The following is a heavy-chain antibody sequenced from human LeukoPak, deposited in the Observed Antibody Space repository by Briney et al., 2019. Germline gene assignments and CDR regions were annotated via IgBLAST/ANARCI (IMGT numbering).Heavy chain of an antibody. CDR1: GFTFRNSA. V-gene: IGHV3-23*01. CDR3: AKNNWNDMPFVDD. Sequence: GGSLRLSCAASGFTFRNSAMSWVRQAPGKGLEWVSTISGSGVGTYYADPVKGRFTISRDNFKNTLYLQMNSLRAEDTAVYYCAKNNWNDMPFVDDWGQGTLVTVSS. D-gene: IGHD1-20*01. J-gene: IGHJ4*02. CDR2: ISGSGVGT.